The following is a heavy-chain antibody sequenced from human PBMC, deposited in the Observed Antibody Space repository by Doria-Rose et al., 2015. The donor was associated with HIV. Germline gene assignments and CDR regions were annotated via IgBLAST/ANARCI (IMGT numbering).Heavy chain of an antibody. V-gene: IGHV2-26*01. D-gene: IGHD6-13*01. CDR3: ARIKSCRWYHKYYFDF. Sequence: QESGPVLVKPTETLTLTCTVSGVSLSSPGMGVSWIRQPPGKALERLANIFTDDERSYKTSLKSRLTISSDPSISQVVLTMTDMSPVDTATYYCARIKSCRWYHKYYFDFWGQGTLVIVSA. CDR1: GVSLSSPGMG. CDR2: IFTDDER. J-gene: IGHJ4*02.